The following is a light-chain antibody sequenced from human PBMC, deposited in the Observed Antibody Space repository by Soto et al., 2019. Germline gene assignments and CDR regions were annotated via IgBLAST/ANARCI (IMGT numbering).Light chain of an antibody. V-gene: IGLV1-44*01. Sequence: QSVLTQPPSACGTPGQRVTISCSGSSSNIGSNTVNWYQQLPGTAPKLLIYSNNQRPSGVPDRFSGSKSGTSASLAISGLQSEDEADYYCAAWDDSLNGLWVFGGGTKLTVL. J-gene: IGLJ3*02. CDR3: AAWDDSLNGLWV. CDR2: SNN. CDR1: SSNIGSNT.